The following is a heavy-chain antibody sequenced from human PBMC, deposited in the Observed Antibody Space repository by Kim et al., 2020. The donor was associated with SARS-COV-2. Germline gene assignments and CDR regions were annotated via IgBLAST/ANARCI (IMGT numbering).Heavy chain of an antibody. J-gene: IGHJ6*02. CDR1: GGSFSGFH. D-gene: IGHD2-2*02. V-gene: IGHV4-34*01. CDR3: ARGRAGVVPSPILGIGPHYDYYAMDV. Sequence: SETLSLTCAVYGGSFSGFHWSWIRQPPGKGLEWIGEINHSGSTNYNPSFKSRVTISVDTSTSQFSLKLNFVTAADTAVYYCARGRAGVVPSPILGIGPHYDYYAMDVWGRGTTVTVSS. CDR2: INHSGST.